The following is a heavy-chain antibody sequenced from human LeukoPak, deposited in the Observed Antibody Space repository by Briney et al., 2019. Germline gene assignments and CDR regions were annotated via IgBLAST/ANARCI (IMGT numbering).Heavy chain of an antibody. Sequence: GGSLRLSCVGSGFSFSSFAMTWVRQAPGKGLEWVSTIYGGGTNTFYADAVKGRFTISRDNSKNTVYLQMNSLRAEDTAVYYCAKDRDRLWFDPWGQGTLVTVSS. CDR3: AKDRDRLWFDP. V-gene: IGHV3-23*01. D-gene: IGHD2-15*01. CDR2: IYGGGTNT. J-gene: IGHJ5*02. CDR1: GFSFSSFA.